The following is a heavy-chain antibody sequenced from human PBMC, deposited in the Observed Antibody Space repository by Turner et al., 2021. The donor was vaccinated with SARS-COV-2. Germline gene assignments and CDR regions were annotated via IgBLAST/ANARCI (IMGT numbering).Heavy chain of an antibody. Sequence: VVSGGGVVQPGKSLRLSCAASAFTISSHVMHWVRQVPGKGLQWVALISSIGDETHYANSVKGRFTISRDNSRSTLSLQMNSLRVEDTAVYFCAGSSSGYLNAAFDIWGQGTGVIISS. CDR3: AGSSSGYLNAAFDI. CDR2: ISSIGDET. D-gene: IGHD3-22*01. J-gene: IGHJ3*02. V-gene: IGHV3-30-3*01. CDR1: AFTISSHV.